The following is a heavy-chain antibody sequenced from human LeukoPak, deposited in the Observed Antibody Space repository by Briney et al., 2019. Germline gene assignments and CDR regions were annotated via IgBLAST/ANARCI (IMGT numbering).Heavy chain of an antibody. D-gene: IGHD3-10*01. CDR1: GFTFDDYA. V-gene: IGHV3-9*03. Sequence: GRSLRLSCAASGFTFDDYAMHWVRQAPGKGLEWVSGISWNSGSIGYADSVKGRFTISRDNAKNSLYLQMNSLRAEDMALYYCERSITKDDFDIWGQGTMVTVSS. CDR3: ERSITKDDFDI. CDR2: ISWNSGSI. J-gene: IGHJ3*02.